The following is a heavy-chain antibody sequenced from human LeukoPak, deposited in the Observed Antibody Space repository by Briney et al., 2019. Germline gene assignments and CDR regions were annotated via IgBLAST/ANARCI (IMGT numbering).Heavy chain of an antibody. CDR1: GGSISSSSYY. Sequence: PSETLSLTCTASGGSISSSSYYWGWIRQPPGKGLEWIGSIYYSGSTYYNPSLKSRVTISVDTSKNQFSLKLSSVTAADTAVYYCARSYSSSWYYGGFDYWGQGTLVTVSS. J-gene: IGHJ4*02. CDR3: ARSYSSSWYYGGFDY. D-gene: IGHD6-13*01. CDR2: IYYSGST. V-gene: IGHV4-39*01.